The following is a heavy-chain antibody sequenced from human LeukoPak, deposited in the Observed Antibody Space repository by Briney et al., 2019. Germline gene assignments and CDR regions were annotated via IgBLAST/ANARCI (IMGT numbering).Heavy chain of an antibody. CDR2: IHYSGST. Sequence: SSETLSLTCTVSGGSISSYYWSWIRQPPGKGLEWIGYIHYSGSTNYNPSLKSRVTISVDTSKNQFSLKLSSVTAADTAVYYCARDSGTTGEVKFDPWGQGTLVTVSS. CDR1: GGSISSYY. CDR3: ARDSGTTGEVKFDP. J-gene: IGHJ5*02. D-gene: IGHD3-10*01. V-gene: IGHV4-59*12.